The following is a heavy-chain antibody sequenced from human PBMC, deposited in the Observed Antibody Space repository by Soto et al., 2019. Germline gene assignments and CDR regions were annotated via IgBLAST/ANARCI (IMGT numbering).Heavy chain of an antibody. J-gene: IGHJ4*02. CDR1: GGSISSGGYY. V-gene: IGHV4-31*03. CDR2: IYYSGST. D-gene: IGHD1-26*01. Sequence: QVQLQESGPGLVKPSQTLSLTCTVSGGSISSGGYYWSWIRQHPGKGLEWIGYIYYSGSTYYHPSIKRRVTISVDTSKNQFSLKLSSVTAADTAVYYCAGIYSGSPGGTLRYWGQGTLVTVSS. CDR3: AGIYSGSPGGTLRY.